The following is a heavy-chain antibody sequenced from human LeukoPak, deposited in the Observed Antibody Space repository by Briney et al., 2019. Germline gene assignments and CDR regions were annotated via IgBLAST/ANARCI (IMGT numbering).Heavy chain of an antibody. CDR2: MSPNSGDT. V-gene: IGHV1-8*01. D-gene: IGHD7-27*01. CDR1: GYTFTSCD. Sequence: ASVKVSCKASGYTFTSCDFNWVRQATGQRPEWMGWMSPNSGDTGYAQKIQDRVTMTRNTSISTAYMELSSLRSDDTAVYYCARGPPNWGYDYWGPGTLVTVSS. J-gene: IGHJ4*02. CDR3: ARGPPNWGYDY.